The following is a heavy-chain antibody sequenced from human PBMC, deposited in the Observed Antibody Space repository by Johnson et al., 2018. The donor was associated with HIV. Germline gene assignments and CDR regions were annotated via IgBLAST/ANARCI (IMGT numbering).Heavy chain of an antibody. CDR3: ANIAVVYAFDI. D-gene: IGHD6-19*01. CDR1: GFTFSSYG. J-gene: IGHJ3*02. V-gene: IGHV3-NL1*01. Sequence: QVQLVESGGGVVQPGGSLRLSCAASGFTFSSYGMHWVRQAPGKGLEWVSGINWNGYSTTYADSVQGRFTISRDNSKNTLYLQMNSLRAEDTAVYYCANIAVVYAFDIWGQGTMVTVSS. CDR2: INWNGYST.